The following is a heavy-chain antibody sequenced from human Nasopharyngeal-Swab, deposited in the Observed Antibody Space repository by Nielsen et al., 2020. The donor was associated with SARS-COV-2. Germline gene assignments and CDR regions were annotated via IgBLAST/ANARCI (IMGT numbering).Heavy chain of an antibody. V-gene: IGHV4-38-2*01. D-gene: IGHD6-6*01. CDR3: SYSSSDTGDY. CDR1: GYSISSGYY. CDR2: IYHSGST. J-gene: IGHJ4*02. Sequence: SETLSLTCAVSGYSISSGYYWGWIRQPPGKGLEWNGSIYHSGSTYYNPSLKSRVTISVDTSKNQFSLKLSSVTAADTAVYYCSYSSSDTGDYWGQGTLVTVSS.